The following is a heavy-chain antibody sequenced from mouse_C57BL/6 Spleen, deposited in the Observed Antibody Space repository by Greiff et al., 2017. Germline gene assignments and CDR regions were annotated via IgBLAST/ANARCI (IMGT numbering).Heavy chain of an antibody. CDR1: GFTFSDYY. Sequence: EVKLMESGGGLVQPGGSLKLSCAASGFTFSDYYMYWVRQTPEKRLEWVAYISNGGGSTYYPDTVKGRFTISRDNDKNTLYLQMSRLKSEDTAMYYCARPGYYGSSYDAMDYWGQGTSVTVSS. D-gene: IGHD1-1*01. V-gene: IGHV5-12*01. CDR2: ISNGGGST. J-gene: IGHJ4*01. CDR3: ARPGYYGSSYDAMDY.